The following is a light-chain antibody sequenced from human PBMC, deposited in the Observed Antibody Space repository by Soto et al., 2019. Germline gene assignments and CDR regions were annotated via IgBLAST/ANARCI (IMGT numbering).Light chain of an antibody. CDR3: QQYNSYWT. J-gene: IGKJ1*01. V-gene: IGKV2-24*01. CDR1: QSLVHSDGNTY. CDR2: KVS. Sequence: EIVMTQTPLSSAVTLGQPASISCRSSQSLVHSDGNTYLTWLHVGPGRSPRPLIYKVSDRFSGVPDRFAGSGSGTEFTLTISSLQPDDFATYYCQQYNSYWTFGQGTKVDIK.